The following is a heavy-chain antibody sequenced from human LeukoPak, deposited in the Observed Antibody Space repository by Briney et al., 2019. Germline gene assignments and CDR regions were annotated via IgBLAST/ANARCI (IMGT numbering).Heavy chain of an antibody. CDR3: ASPYYYDSSGYHGLDY. J-gene: IGHJ4*02. CDR1: GFTFSSYS. V-gene: IGHV3-48*04. Sequence: GGSLRLSCAASGFTFSSYSMNWVRQAPGKGLEWVSYISSSSSTIYYADSVKGRFTISRDNAKNSPYLQMNSLRAEDTAVYYCASPYYYDSSGYHGLDYWGQGTLVTVSS. D-gene: IGHD3-22*01. CDR2: ISSSSSTI.